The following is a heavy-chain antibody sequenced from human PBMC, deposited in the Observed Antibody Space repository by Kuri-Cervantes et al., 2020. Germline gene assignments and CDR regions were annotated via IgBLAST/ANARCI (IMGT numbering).Heavy chain of an antibody. CDR3: ARDWRGSGDQYPFDL. J-gene: IGHJ2*01. D-gene: IGHD6-19*01. Sequence: SETLSLTCTVSGGSISSSSYYWGWIRQPPGKGLEWIGSIYYSGSTYYNPSLKSRVTISVDTSKNQFSLKLNSVTAADTAVYYCARDWRGSGDQYPFDLWGRGTLVTVSS. CDR1: GGSISSSSYY. CDR2: IYYSGST. V-gene: IGHV4-39*07.